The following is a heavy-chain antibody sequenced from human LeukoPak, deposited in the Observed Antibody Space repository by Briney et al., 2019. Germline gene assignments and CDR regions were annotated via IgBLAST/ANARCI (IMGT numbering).Heavy chain of an antibody. CDR1: GYTXTGYY. D-gene: IGHD3-16*01. CDR3: ARRVWGGNYDLDY. CDR2: INPNSGGT. J-gene: IGHJ4*02. V-gene: IGHV1-2*02. Sequence: ASVKVSCKASGYTXTGYYMHWVRQAPGQGLEWMGWINPNSGGTNYAQKFQGRVTMTRDTSISTAYMELSRLRSDDTAVYYCARRVWGGNYDLDYWGQGTLVTVSS.